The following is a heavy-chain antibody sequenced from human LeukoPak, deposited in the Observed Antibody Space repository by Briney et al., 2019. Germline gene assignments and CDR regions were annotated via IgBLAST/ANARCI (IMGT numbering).Heavy chain of an antibody. CDR3: ARGQALDLEWLLYHDY. Sequence: GGSLRLSCAASGFTFSSYGMHWVRQAPGKGLEWVAFIRYDGSNKYYADSVKGRFTISRDNSKNTLYLQMNSLRAEDTAVYYCARGQALDLEWLLYHDYWGQGTLVTVSS. D-gene: IGHD3-3*01. V-gene: IGHV3-30*02. CDR2: IRYDGSNK. CDR1: GFTFSSYG. J-gene: IGHJ4*02.